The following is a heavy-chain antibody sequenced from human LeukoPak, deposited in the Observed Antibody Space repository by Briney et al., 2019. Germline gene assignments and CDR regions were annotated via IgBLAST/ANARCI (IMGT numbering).Heavy chain of an antibody. CDR1: GFTFSSYA. CDR3: AKDRIIVVVVAATRGNYFDY. V-gene: IGHV3-23*01. J-gene: IGHJ4*02. CDR2: ISGSGGST. D-gene: IGHD2-15*01. Sequence: PGGSLRLSCAASGFTFSSYAMSWVRQAPGKGLEWVSAISGSGGSTYYADSVKGRFTISRDNSKNTLYLQMNSLRAEDTAVYYCAKDRIIVVVVAATRGNYFDYWGQGTLVTVSS.